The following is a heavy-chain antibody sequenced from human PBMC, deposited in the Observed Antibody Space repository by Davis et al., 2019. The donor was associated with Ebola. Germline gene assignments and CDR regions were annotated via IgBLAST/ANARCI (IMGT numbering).Heavy chain of an antibody. CDR1: GGSFSGYY. Sequence: SETLSLTCAVYGGSFSGYYWSWIRQPPGKGLEWIGEINHSGSTNYNPSLKSRVTISVDTSTNQFSLKLSSVTAADTAGYYCARSLTSGSDYWENAFDIWGQGTMVTVSS. V-gene: IGHV4-34*01. CDR2: INHSGST. CDR3: ARSLTSGSDYWENAFDI. J-gene: IGHJ3*02. D-gene: IGHD1-26*01.